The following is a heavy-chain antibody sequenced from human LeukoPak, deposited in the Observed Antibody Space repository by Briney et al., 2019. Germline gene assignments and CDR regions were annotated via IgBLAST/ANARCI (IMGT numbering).Heavy chain of an antibody. CDR2: ISGSGGST. Sequence: GGSLRLSCAASGFTFSSYAMSWVRQAPGKGLEWVSAISGSGGSTYYADSVKGRFTISRDNSENTLYLQMNSLRAEDTAVYYCAKDHDSSGYYRPGGYFDYWGQGTLVTVSS. D-gene: IGHD3-22*01. CDR1: GFTFSSYA. J-gene: IGHJ4*02. V-gene: IGHV3-23*01. CDR3: AKDHDSSGYYRPGGYFDY.